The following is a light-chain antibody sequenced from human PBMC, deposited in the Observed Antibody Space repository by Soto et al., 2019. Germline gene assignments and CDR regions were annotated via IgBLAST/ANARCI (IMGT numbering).Light chain of an antibody. CDR2: LEGSGSY. J-gene: IGLJ3*02. CDR1: SGHSSYI. Sequence: QLVLTQSSSASASLGSSVKLTCTLSSGHSSYIIAWHQQQPGKAPRYLMKLEGSGSYNKGGGVPDRFSGYSSGADRYLAIPSLQFGDEADYYCETWDSNPWVFGGGTQLTVL. CDR3: ETWDSNPWV. V-gene: IGLV4-60*02.